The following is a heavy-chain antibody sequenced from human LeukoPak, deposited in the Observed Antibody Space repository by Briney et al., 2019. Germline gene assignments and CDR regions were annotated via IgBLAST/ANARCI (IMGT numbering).Heavy chain of an antibody. CDR3: ARGVQFDPNYYYYYMDV. Sequence: GGSLRLSCAASGFTFDNYGMSWVRQVPGKGLEWVSSINGNGGSTAYADSVKGRFTISRDNAKNSLYLQMNSLRAEDTAVYYCARGVQFDPNYYYYYMDVWGKGTTVTVSS. D-gene: IGHD3-9*01. V-gene: IGHV3-20*04. J-gene: IGHJ6*03. CDR2: INGNGGST. CDR1: GFTFDNYG.